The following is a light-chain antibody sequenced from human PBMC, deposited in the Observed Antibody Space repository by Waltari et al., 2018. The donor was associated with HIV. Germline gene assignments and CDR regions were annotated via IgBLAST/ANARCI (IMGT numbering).Light chain of an antibody. Sequence: DIQMTQSPSTLSASVGDSVTITCRSSQSISSWLALYQQQPGRAPKLLIYKTSTLHSGVPSRFSGSGSGTEFSLTISSLQPDDFATYYCEQYQSYSLTCGQGTRLEIK. CDR3: EQYQSYSLT. CDR2: KTS. V-gene: IGKV1-5*03. CDR1: QSISSW. J-gene: IGKJ5*01.